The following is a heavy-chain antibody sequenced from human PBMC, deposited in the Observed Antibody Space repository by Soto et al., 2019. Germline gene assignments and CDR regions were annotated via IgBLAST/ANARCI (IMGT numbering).Heavy chain of an antibody. J-gene: IGHJ4*02. CDR1: GVSISSYY. CDR2: IYYSGST. Sequence: PSETLSLTCTVSGVSISSYYWSWIRQPPGKGLEWIGYIYYSGSTNYNPSLKSRVTISVDTSKNQFSLKLSSVTAADTAVYYCARRYGDYFDYWGQGTLVTVS. CDR3: ARRYGDYFDY. V-gene: IGHV4-59*08. D-gene: IGHD4-17*01.